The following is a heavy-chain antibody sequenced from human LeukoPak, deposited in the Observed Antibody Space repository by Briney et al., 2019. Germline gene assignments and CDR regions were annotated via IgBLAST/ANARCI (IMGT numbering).Heavy chain of an antibody. CDR1: GGPIRSPGYY. V-gene: IGHV4-39*07. CDR2: MYYSGSS. D-gene: IGHD3-16*02. CDR3: ARGPPAVINPVYYYYGMDV. J-gene: IGHJ6*02. Sequence: SETLSLTCTVSGGPIRSPGYYWGWTRQPPGKGLEWIGSMYYSGSSFYNPSLKSRVAISVDTSKNQFSLKLSSVTAADTAVYYCARGPPAVINPVYYYYGMDVWGQGTTVTVSS.